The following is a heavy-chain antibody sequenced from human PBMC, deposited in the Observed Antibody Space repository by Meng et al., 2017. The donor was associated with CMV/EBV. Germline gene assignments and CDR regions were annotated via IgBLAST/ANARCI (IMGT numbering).Heavy chain of an antibody. CDR2: ISNSGSPI. Sequence: GESLKISCAASGFRFSDYYTSWIRQAPGKGLEWVSYISNSGSPIYNADSVKGRFTVSRDNAKNSLYLQMNSLRVEDTAVYYCARDRSTGWQYYSDFYGMDVWGQGTTVTVSS. CDR1: GFRFSDYY. D-gene: IGHD2-2*01. V-gene: IGHV3-11*01. J-gene: IGHJ6*02. CDR3: ARDRSTGWQYYSDFYGMDV.